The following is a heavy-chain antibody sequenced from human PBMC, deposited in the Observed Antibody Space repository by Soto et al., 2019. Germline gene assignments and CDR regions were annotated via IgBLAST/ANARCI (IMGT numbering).Heavy chain of an antibody. CDR2: ISGSGGST. D-gene: IGHD3-3*01. CDR1: GFTFSSYA. V-gene: IGHV3-23*01. CDR3: AKGNYDFWSGYLGPFDY. J-gene: IGHJ4*02. Sequence: GGSLRLSCAASGFTFSSYAMSWVRQAPGKGLEWVSAISGSGGSTYYADSVKGRFTISRDNSKNTLYLQMNSLRAEDTAVYYCAKGNYDFWSGYLGPFDYWGQGTLVTVSS.